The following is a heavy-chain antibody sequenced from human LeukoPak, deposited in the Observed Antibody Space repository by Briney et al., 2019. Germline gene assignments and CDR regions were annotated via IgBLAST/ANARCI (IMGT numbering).Heavy chain of an antibody. CDR2: IGGNGDTS. D-gene: IGHD5-18*01. V-gene: IGHV3-64*02. CDR3: ATRHEYSYPY. J-gene: IGHJ4*02. CDR1: GFTFYNYA. Sequence: PGGSLRLSCVASGFTFYNYAMPWVRQAPGKGLEYVSAIGGNGDTSYYADSVKGRFTISRDNSKNTVYLQLGSLRTEDMAVYYCATRHEYSYPYWGQGTLVTVSS.